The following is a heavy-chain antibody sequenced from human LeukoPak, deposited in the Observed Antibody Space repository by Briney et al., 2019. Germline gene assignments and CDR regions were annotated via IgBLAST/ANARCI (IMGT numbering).Heavy chain of an antibody. Sequence: SETLSLTCTVSGGSISSYYWSWVRQPPGKRLEWIGYIYYRGSTNYNPSLKSRVTISVDTSKNQSSLNLTSVTAADTAVYYCARDRGLYYYGMDVWGQGTTVTVSS. J-gene: IGHJ6*02. CDR2: IYYRGST. CDR1: GGSISSYY. CDR3: ARDRGLYYYGMDV. D-gene: IGHD3-16*01. V-gene: IGHV4-59*01.